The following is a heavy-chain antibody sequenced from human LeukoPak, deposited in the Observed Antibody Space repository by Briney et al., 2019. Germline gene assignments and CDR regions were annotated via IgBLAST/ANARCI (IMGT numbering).Heavy chain of an antibody. J-gene: IGHJ4*02. V-gene: IGHV3-23*01. D-gene: IGHD3-22*01. CDR3: AKVPPHDDSGYSNPY. CDR2: ISGSGADT. CDR1: GFTFSSYF. Sequence: PGGSLRLSCAASGFTFSSYFMIWVRQAPGKGLEWVSGISGSGADTLYADSVRGQFTISRDNSKNTLYLQMNSLRAEDTAVYYCAKVPPHDDSGYSNPYWGQGTLVTVSS.